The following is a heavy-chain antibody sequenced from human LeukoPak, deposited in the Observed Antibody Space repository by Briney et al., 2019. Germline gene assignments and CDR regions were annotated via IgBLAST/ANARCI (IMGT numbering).Heavy chain of an antibody. D-gene: IGHD6-13*01. Sequence: GGSLRLSCAASGFTFSSYAMSWVRQAPGKGLEWVSVIYSGGSTYYADSVKGRFTISRDNSKNTLYLQMNSLRAEDTAVYYCARSGVGYSSSWPLDYWGQGTLVTVSS. CDR3: ARSGVGYSSSWPLDY. J-gene: IGHJ4*02. V-gene: IGHV3-66*01. CDR1: GFTFSSYA. CDR2: IYSGGST.